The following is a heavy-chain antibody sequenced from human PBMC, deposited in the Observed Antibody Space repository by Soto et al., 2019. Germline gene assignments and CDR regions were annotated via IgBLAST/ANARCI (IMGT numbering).Heavy chain of an antibody. CDR1: GFTFSSYW. D-gene: IGHD5-12*01. CDR2: INSDGSST. CDR3: ASLSEGNSGYVGSYYYYMDV. J-gene: IGHJ6*03. V-gene: IGHV3-74*01. Sequence: HPFGSLRISCAGSGFTFSSYWMHWVLQTPLNWLLFVSRINSDGSSTSYADSVKGRFTISRDNAKNTLYLQMNSLRAEDTAVYYCASLSEGNSGYVGSYYYYMDVWGKGTTVTVSS.